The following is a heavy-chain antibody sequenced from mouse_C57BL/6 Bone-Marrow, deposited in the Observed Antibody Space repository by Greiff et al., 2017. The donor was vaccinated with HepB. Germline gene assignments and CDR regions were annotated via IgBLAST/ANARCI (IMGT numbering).Heavy chain of an antibody. CDR2: IYPGSGST. V-gene: IGHV1-55*01. D-gene: IGHD1-1*01. CDR3: AREGLYYYGSRFAY. CDR1: GYTFTSYW. Sequence: QLKQPGAELVKPGASVKMSCKASGYTFTSYWITWVKQRPGQGLEWIGDIYPGSGSTNYNEKFKSKATLTVDTSSSTAYMQLSSLTSEDSAVYYCAREGLYYYGSRFAYWGQGTLGTVSA. J-gene: IGHJ3*01.